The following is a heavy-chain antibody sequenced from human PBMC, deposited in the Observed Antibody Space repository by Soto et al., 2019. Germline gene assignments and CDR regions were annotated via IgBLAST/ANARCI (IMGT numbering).Heavy chain of an antibody. D-gene: IGHD2-15*01. CDR3: ASEREGGGRSAFDI. V-gene: IGHV1-69*13. J-gene: IGHJ3*02. CDR1: GGTFSSYA. CDR2: IIPIFGTA. Sequence: GASVKVSCKASGGTFSSYAISWVRQAPGQGLEWMGGIIPIFGTANYAQKFQGRVTITADESTSTAYMELSSLRSEDTAVYYCASEREGGGRSAFDIWGQGTMFTVSS.